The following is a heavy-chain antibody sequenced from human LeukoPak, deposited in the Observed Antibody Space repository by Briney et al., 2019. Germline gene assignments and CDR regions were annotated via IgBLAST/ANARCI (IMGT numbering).Heavy chain of an antibody. D-gene: IGHD6-13*01. CDR1: GGSISSSSYY. CDR3: ARARIAAAGTVDY. V-gene: IGHV4-39*07. J-gene: IGHJ4*02. CDR2: IYYSGST. Sequence: SETLSLTCTVSGGSISSSSYYWGWIRQPPGKGLEWIGSIYYSGSTYYNPSLKSRVTISVDTYKNQFSLKLSSVTAADTAVYYCARARIAAAGTVDYWGQGTLVTVSS.